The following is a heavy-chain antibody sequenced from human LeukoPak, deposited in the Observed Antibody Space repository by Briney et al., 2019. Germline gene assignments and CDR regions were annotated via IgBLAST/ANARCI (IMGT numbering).Heavy chain of an antibody. CDR3: ARWGYYYGSGTYPIDG. Sequence: PSETLSLTCTVSGGSISSSSYYWGWIRQPPGKGLEWIGRIYTSGSTNYNPSLKSRVTISVDTSKNQFSLKLSSVTAADTAVYYCARWGYYYGSGTYPIDGWGQGTLVTVSS. CDR1: GGSISSSSYY. CDR2: IYTSGST. V-gene: IGHV4-61*02. D-gene: IGHD3-10*01. J-gene: IGHJ4*02.